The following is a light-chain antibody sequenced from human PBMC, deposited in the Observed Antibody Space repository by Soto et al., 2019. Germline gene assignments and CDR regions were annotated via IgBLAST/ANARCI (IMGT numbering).Light chain of an antibody. CDR1: QSVSSN. Sequence: ETVMTHSPATLSVSPGERATLSCRASQSVSSNLAWYQQKPGQAPRLLIYGASNRATGIPARFSGSGSGTEFTLTITSLQSADFAVYYCQHYNGWPYTFGQGTKLEIK. CDR2: GAS. V-gene: IGKV3-15*01. J-gene: IGKJ2*01. CDR3: QHYNGWPYT.